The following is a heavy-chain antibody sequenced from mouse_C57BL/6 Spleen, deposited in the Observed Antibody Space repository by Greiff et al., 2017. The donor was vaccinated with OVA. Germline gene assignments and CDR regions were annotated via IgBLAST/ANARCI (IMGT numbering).Heavy chain of an antibody. D-gene: IGHD3-3*01. J-gene: IGHJ4*01. V-gene: IGHV5-16*01. CDR1: GFTFSDYY. CDR3: ARDEGPLAMDY. CDR2: INYDGSST. Sequence: EVHLVESEGGLVQPGSSMKLSCTASGFTFSDYYMAWVRQVPEKGLEWVANINYDGSSTYYLDSLKSRFIISRDNAKNILYLQMSSLKSEDTATYYCARDEGPLAMDYWGQGTSVTVSS.